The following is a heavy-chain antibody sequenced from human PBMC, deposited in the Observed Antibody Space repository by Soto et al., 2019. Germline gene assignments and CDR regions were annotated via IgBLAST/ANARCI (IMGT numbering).Heavy chain of an antibody. D-gene: IGHD3-3*01. CDR1: GASVTSGDYY. Sequence: QAQLQESGPGLVRPSQTLSLSCSVSGASVTSGDYYWNWIRQTPGTGLEWLGYMHDSGPTPSNPSLKSRVTISRDTSKNQFSLKLTSVSAADTSVYFCARGGLYDLWSGLFDWGQGIRVTVSS. J-gene: IGHJ4*02. CDR2: MHDSGPT. V-gene: IGHV4-30-4*01. CDR3: ARGGLYDLWSGLFD.